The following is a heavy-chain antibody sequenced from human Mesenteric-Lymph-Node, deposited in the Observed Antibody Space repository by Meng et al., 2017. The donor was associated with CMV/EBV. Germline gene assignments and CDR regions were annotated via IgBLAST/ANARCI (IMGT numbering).Heavy chain of an antibody. J-gene: IGHJ1*01. CDR3: AISYYASNVYWGVGPPEYFQY. CDR2: IYYRGST. D-gene: IGHD3-22*01. CDR1: GGSISNNY. Sequence: GSLRLSCTVSGGSISNNYWSWIRQPPGKGLEWIGYIYYRGSTSYNPSLKSRVTISVVTSKNQFSLELSSVTAADPALYYYAISYYASNVYWGVGPPEYFQYWGQGTLVTVSS. V-gene: IGHV4-59*01.